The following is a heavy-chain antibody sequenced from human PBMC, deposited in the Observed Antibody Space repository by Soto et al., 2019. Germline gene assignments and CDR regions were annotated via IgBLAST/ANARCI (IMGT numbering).Heavy chain of an antibody. CDR1: GFTFSSYG. J-gene: IGHJ4*02. CDR2: ISYDGSNK. D-gene: IGHD2-2*01. CDR3: AKGPEVPSFDY. Sequence: GGSLRLSCAASGFTFSSYGMHWVRQAPGKGLEWVAVISYDGSNKYYADSVKGRFTISRDNSKNTLYLQMNSLRAEDTAVYYCAKGPEVPSFDYWGQGTLVTVSS. V-gene: IGHV3-30*18.